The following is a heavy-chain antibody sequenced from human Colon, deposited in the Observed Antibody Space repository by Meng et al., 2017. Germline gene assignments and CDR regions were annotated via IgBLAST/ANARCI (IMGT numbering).Heavy chain of an antibody. D-gene: IGHD1-26*01. CDR2: IFATENT. CDR1: GGSFSRDS. CDR3: ARGSGSYGQFDS. J-gene: IGHJ4*02. Sequence: GSLRLSCAVSGGSFSRDSWNWIRLAAGKDLEWIGRIFATENTNYNPSLKSRVVMSIDTSKNQFSLNLKCVTAADTAVYYCARGSGSYGQFDSWGQGTLVTVSS. V-gene: IGHV4-4*07.